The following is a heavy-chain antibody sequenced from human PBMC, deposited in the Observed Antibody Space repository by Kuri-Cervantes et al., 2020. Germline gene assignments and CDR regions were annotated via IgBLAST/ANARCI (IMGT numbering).Heavy chain of an antibody. CDR1: GFTFSSYS. CDR2: ISSSSSTI. Sequence: GESLKISCAASGFTFSSYSMNWVRQAPGKGLEWVSYISSSSSTIHYADSVKGRFTISRDNAKNSLYLQMNSLRAEDTAVYYCARDTPSSGWSLSARTYYYYMDVWGKGTTVTVSS. J-gene: IGHJ6*03. CDR3: ARDTPSSGWSLSARTYYYYMDV. D-gene: IGHD6-19*01. V-gene: IGHV3-48*01.